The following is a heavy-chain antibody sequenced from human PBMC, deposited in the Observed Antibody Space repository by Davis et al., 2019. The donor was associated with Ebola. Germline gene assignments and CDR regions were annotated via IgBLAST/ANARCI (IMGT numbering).Heavy chain of an antibody. CDR3: ASCGGDCYSGEAFDI. CDR1: GGTFRSYA. D-gene: IGHD2-21*01. CDR2: IIPIFGTA. J-gene: IGHJ3*02. V-gene: IGHV1-69*06. Sequence: SVKVSCKASGGTFRSYALSWVRQAPGQGLEWMGGIIPIFGTANYAQKFQGRVTITADKSTSTAYMELSSLRSEDTAVYYCASCGGDCYSGEAFDIWGQGTMVTVSS.